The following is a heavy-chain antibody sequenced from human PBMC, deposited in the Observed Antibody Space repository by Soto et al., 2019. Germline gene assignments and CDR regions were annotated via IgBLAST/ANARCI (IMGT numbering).Heavy chain of an antibody. CDR2: MFTDVSTT. CDR1: GFSFSGFW. Sequence: PGGSLRLSCAASGFSFSGFWMHWVRQAPGKGLVWVSRMFTDVSTTYYAGSVKGRFTISRDNAKSTLYLQMNSLRDEDTAVYYCVRGNTGYGNFDSWGQGTLVTVS. V-gene: IGHV3-74*01. CDR3: VRGNTGYGNFDS. J-gene: IGHJ4*02. D-gene: IGHD5-12*01.